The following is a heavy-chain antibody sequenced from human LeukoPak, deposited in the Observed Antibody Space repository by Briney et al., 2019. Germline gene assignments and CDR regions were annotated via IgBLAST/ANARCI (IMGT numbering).Heavy chain of an antibody. D-gene: IGHD3-16*01. CDR2: ISSTSSAI. CDR3: ARVIGSYGDSAY. CDR1: GFTFSSYS. Sequence: QPGGPLRLSCAASGFTFSSYSMNWVRQAPGKGLEWLSYISSTSSAIYYADSLKGRFTISRDNAKNSLYLQMDSLRAEDTAVYYCARVIGSYGDSAYWGQGTLVTVSS. J-gene: IGHJ4*02. V-gene: IGHV3-48*04.